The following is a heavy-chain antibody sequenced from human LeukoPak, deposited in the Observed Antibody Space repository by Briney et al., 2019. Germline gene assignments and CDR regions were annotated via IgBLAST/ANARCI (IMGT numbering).Heavy chain of an antibody. CDR3: ARGVLVPKYFDY. J-gene: IGHJ4*02. CDR1: GGSFSGYY. D-gene: IGHD2-15*01. Sequence: SETLSLTCAVYGGSFSGYYWSWIRQPPGKGLEWIGEINHSGSTNYNPSLKSRVTISVDTSKNQFSLKLSSVTAADTAVYYCARGVLVPKYFDYWGQGTLVTVSS. CDR2: INHSGST. V-gene: IGHV4-34*01.